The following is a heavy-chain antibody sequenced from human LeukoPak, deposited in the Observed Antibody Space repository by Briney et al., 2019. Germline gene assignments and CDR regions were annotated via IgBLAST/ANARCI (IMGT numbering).Heavy chain of an antibody. CDR1: GGSISSYY. Sequence: PSETLSLTCTVSGGSISSYYWSWIRQPPGKGLEWIGYIYNSGSTNYNPSLKSRVTISVDTSKNQFSLKLTSVTAADTAVYFCARDLFPINWFESWGQGTPVTVSS. CDR2: IYNSGST. V-gene: IGHV4-59*01. CDR3: ARDLFPINWFES. J-gene: IGHJ5*01. D-gene: IGHD2-2*02.